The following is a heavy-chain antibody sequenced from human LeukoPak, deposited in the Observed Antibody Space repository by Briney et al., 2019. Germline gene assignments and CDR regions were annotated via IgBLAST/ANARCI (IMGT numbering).Heavy chain of an antibody. CDR1: GFTFDDYG. CDR2: IDRNGDST. J-gene: IGHJ4*02. Sequence: PGGSLRLSCAASGFTFDDYGMSWVRQAPGKGLEWVSGIDRNGDSTGYADSVEGRFTISRDNSKNTLYLQMNSLRAEDTALYYCAKERVGFGSIAARGYYFDCWGQGTLVTVSS. D-gene: IGHD6-13*01. V-gene: IGHV3-20*04. CDR3: AKERVGFGSIAARGYYFDC.